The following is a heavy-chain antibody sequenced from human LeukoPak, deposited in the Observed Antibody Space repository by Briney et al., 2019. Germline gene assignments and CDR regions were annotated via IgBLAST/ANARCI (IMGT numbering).Heavy chain of an antibody. J-gene: IGHJ6*03. CDR2: ISSGGTI. Sequence: GGSLRLSCAASGFTFSRYNMNWVRQAPGKGLEWISYISSGGTIYYADSVKGRFAISRDNSKNTLYLQMNSLRAEDTAVYYCAKSSSNYYYYYYMDVWGKGTTVTVSS. CDR3: AKSSSNYYYYYYMDV. D-gene: IGHD2-2*01. CDR1: GFTFSRYN. V-gene: IGHV3-48*01.